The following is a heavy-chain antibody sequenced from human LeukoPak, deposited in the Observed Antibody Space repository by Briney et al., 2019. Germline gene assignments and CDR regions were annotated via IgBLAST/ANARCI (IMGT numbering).Heavy chain of an antibody. CDR3: ARQQTIYDILTGYSPYNFDY. D-gene: IGHD3-9*01. V-gene: IGHV4-59*08. Sequence: SETLSLTCTVSGVSISTYYWSWIRQPPGKGLEWIGYLYYSGSTNYNPSLKSRVTISVDTSKNQFFLKLTSVTAADTAVYFCARQQTIYDILTGYSPYNFDYWGQGTLVTVSS. CDR1: GVSISTYY. J-gene: IGHJ4*02. CDR2: LYYSGST.